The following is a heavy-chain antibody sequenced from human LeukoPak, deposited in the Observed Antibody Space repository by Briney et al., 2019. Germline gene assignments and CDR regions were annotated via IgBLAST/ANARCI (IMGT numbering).Heavy chain of an antibody. CDR2: ISYDGSNK. CDR3: AKDEEGYDSSGYYHIDS. Sequence: PGGSLRLSCAASGFTFSSYAMHWVRQAPGKGLEWVAVISYDGSNKLYADSVKGRFTISRDDSKNTVYLQINSLRVEDTAVYYCAKDEEGYDSSGYYHIDSWGQGTLVTVSS. CDR1: GFTFSSYA. V-gene: IGHV3-30*04. D-gene: IGHD3-22*01. J-gene: IGHJ4*02.